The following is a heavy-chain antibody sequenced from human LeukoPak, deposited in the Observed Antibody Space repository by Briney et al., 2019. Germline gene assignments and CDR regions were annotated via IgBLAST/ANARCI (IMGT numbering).Heavy chain of an antibody. Sequence: PSETLSLTCTVSGGSFSSYYWTWIRQPPGKGLDWIGYISYSGSTKYNPSLQSRVTISVDTSKNQFSLNLSSVTAADTAVYYCARGGGGYYGSGSYKVDYWGQGTLVTVSS. CDR2: ISYSGST. CDR3: ARGGGGYYGSGSYKVDY. J-gene: IGHJ4*02. CDR1: GGSFSSYY. D-gene: IGHD3-10*01. V-gene: IGHV4-59*01.